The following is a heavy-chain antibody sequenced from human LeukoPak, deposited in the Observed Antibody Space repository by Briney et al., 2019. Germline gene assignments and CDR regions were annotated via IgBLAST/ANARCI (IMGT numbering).Heavy chain of an antibody. CDR2: ISYDGSNK. J-gene: IGHJ4*02. V-gene: IGHV3-30*18. CDR1: GFTFSSYG. Sequence: GGSLRLSCAASGFTFSSYGSHWVRQAPGKGLEWVGVISYDGSNKFYADFVKGRFIISRDNSKNTLYLQMNSLRAGDTAVYYCAKEYVEAFDYWGQGTLVTVSS. D-gene: IGHD3-16*01. CDR3: AKEYVEAFDY.